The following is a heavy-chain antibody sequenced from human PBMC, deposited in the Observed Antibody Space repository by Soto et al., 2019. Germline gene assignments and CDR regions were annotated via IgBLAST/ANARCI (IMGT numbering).Heavy chain of an antibody. CDR1: GFTSSDHY. CDR3: ASAGVGHGLDV. D-gene: IGHD3-10*01. J-gene: IGHJ6*02. Sequence: EVELVESGGGLVQAGGSLRVSCGVSGFTSSDHYMDWVRQAPGKGLEWVGRTANKRSRYTTEYAASVKGRFIISRDGSKNSVYLQINSLKIEDTAVYYCASAGVGHGLDVWGQGTTVTVSS. V-gene: IGHV3-72*01. CDR2: TANKRSRYTT.